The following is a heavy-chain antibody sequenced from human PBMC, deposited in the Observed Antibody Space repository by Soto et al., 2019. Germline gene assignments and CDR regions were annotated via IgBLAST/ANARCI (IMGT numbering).Heavy chain of an antibody. D-gene: IGHD4-17*01. CDR2: IGTAGDT. CDR3: ARFRLEGDYAWYFDL. V-gene: IGHV3-13*01. Sequence: HPGGSLRLSCAASGFTFSSYDMHWVRQATGKGLEWVSAIGTAGDTYYPGSVKGRFTISRENAKNSLYLQMNSLRAGDTAVYYCARFRLEGDYAWYFDLWGRGTLVTVSS. CDR1: GFTFSSYD. J-gene: IGHJ2*01.